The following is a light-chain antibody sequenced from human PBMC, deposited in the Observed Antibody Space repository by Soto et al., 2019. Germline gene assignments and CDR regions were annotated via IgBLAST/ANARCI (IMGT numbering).Light chain of an antibody. V-gene: IGKV3-15*01. Sequence: EIVLTQSPATLSLSPGERATLSCRASQSVDSNLAWYQQKPGQAPRLLIHGASTRATGIPARFSGSGSGTEFTLTISSLQSEDFTVYYCQQYSQWPLYTFGQGTKVDIK. CDR2: GAS. CDR1: QSVDSN. CDR3: QQYSQWPLYT. J-gene: IGKJ2*01.